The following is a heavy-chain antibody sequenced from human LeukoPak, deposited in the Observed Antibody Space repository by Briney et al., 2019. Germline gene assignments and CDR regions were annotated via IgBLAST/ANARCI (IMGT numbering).Heavy chain of an antibody. D-gene: IGHD6-25*01. CDR3: AGISYSGTWPVGY. J-gene: IGHJ4*02. CDR2: ISAGGDTT. V-gene: IGHV3-23*01. Sequence: GGSLRLSCAASGFTFSSYAMSWVRQAPGKGLEWVSAISAGGDTTYTADSVRGRFTLSRDNSKNTRYLQMNTLTAEDTALYYCAGISYSGTWPVGYWGQGTLVTVTA. CDR1: GFTFSSYA.